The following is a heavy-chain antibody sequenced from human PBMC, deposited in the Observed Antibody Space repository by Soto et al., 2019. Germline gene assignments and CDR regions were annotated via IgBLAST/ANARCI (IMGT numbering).Heavy chain of an antibody. Sequence: EVQLVESGGGLVKPGGSLRLSCAASGFTFSTYSMNWVRQAPGKGLEWVSSINNSSYIYYADSVKDRFTISRDDAKNSLYLQMNSLRAEDTAVYYCAREGGYCYGGTCRYFDYWGQGTLVTVSS. D-gene: IGHD2-15*01. CDR2: INNSSYI. CDR1: GFTFSTYS. CDR3: AREGGYCYGGTCRYFDY. J-gene: IGHJ4*02. V-gene: IGHV3-21*01.